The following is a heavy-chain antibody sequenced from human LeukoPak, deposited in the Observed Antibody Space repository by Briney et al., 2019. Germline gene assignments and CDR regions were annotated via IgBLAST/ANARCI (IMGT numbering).Heavy chain of an antibody. CDR2: ISYDGSNK. J-gene: IGHJ4*02. CDR3: AKTRIANPYYFDY. Sequence: GGSLRLSRAASGFTFSSYGMHWVRQAPGKGLEWVAVISYDGSNKYYADSVKGRFTISRDNSKNTLYLQMNSLRAEDTAVYYCAKTRIANPYYFDYWGQGTLVTVSS. CDR1: GFTFSSYG. D-gene: IGHD1-14*01. V-gene: IGHV3-30*18.